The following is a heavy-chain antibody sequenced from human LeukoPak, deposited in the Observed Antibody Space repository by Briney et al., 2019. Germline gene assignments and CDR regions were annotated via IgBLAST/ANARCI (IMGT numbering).Heavy chain of an antibody. J-gene: IGHJ4*02. Sequence: PGGSLRLSCAASGFTVSSNYMSWVRQAPGKGLEWVSATVGGRPDTYHADSVRGRFTVSRDNSMNTLYLQMNSLRVEDTAVYYCTKAPVRSCTGTFCYPFDYWGQGILVTVSS. CDR1: GFTVSSNY. V-gene: IGHV3-23*01. CDR2: TVGGRPDT. D-gene: IGHD2-8*02. CDR3: TKAPVRSCTGTFCYPFDY.